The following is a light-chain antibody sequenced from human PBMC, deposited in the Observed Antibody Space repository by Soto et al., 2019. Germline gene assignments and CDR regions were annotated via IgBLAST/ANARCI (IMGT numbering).Light chain of an antibody. CDR1: SSNIGTNT. Sequence: QSVLTQPPSASGTPGQRVTISCSGDSSNIGTNTVNWYQQLPGTAPKIHIYSNNQRPSGVPDRFSGSKSGTSASLAISGLQTEDEADYYCSEWDDSLNGVVFGGGTKLTVL. J-gene: IGLJ3*02. V-gene: IGLV1-44*01. CDR2: SNN. CDR3: SEWDDSLNGVV.